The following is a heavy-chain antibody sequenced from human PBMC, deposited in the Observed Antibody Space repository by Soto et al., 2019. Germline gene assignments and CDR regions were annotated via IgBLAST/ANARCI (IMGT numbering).Heavy chain of an antibody. Sequence: SGGSLRLSCAASGFTFSTYDMSWARQAPGQELEWVSTIIGSSGSTFYADYVKGRFTISRDNSKNTLYLQMSGLRAEDTALYYCVKGAWLDYWGQGTLVTVSS. V-gene: IGHV3-23*01. CDR1: GFTFSTYD. J-gene: IGHJ4*02. CDR2: IIGSSGST. CDR3: VKGAWLDY.